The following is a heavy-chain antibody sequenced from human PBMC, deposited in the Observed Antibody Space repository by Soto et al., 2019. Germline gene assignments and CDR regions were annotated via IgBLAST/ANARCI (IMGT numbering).Heavy chain of an antibody. CDR1: YGTISSRGYY. J-gene: IGHJ4*02. CDR3: AREAATCMGYFDN. Sequence: SETIPLPNTVSYGTISSRGYYCSWIHKHPEKGLESIGYIYYGGSNYYNPSLESRVTISVDTSKNQFSLKLSSVTAADTAVYYCAREAATCMGYFDNWGQAILVTV. V-gene: IGHV4-31*03. CDR2: IYYGGSN. D-gene: IGHD6-13*01.